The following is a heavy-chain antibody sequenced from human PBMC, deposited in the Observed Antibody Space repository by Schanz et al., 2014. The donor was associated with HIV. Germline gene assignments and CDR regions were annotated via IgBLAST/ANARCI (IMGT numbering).Heavy chain of an antibody. J-gene: IGHJ5*02. CDR3: ARGIRRDCRSPSCNTGWFDP. CDR1: NGSFSEYH. CDR2: INHSGST. D-gene: IGHD2-2*02. V-gene: IGHV4-34*02. Sequence: QVQLQQWGAGLLKPSETLSLTCAVYNGSFSEYHWTWIRQSPGKGLEWIGEINHSGSTNYNPSLKSRVTILVDTSKNQFSLKLSSVTAADTAVYYCARGIRRDCRSPSCNTGWFDPWGQGTLVTVSS.